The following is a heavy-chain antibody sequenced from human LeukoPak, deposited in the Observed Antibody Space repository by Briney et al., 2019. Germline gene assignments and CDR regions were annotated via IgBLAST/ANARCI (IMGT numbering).Heavy chain of an antibody. CDR3: ARDLTHLTCFDY. CDR2: INPNSGGT. Sequence: ASVKVSCKASGYTFTSYGISWVRQAPGQGLEWMGWINPNSGGTNYAQKFQGRVTMTRDTSISTAYMELSRLRSDDTAVYYCARDLTHLTCFDYWGQGTLVTVSS. V-gene: IGHV1-2*02. CDR1: GYTFTSYG. J-gene: IGHJ4*02. D-gene: IGHD2/OR15-2a*01.